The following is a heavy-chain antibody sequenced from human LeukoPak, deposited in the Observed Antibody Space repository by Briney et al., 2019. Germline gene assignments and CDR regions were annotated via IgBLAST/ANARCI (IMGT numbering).Heavy chain of an antibody. D-gene: IGHD3-22*01. J-gene: IGHJ4*02. CDR2: MKQDGSEK. CDR1: GFSLSRYW. CDR3: ARDFNYYDSSVNYFDY. Sequence: GGSLRLSCAASGFSLSRYWMSWVRQAPGKGLEWVANMKQDGSEKNYVDSVKGRFTISRDNAENSLHLQMNSLRAEDTAVYYCARDFNYYDSSVNYFDYWGQGTLVTVSS. V-gene: IGHV3-7*01.